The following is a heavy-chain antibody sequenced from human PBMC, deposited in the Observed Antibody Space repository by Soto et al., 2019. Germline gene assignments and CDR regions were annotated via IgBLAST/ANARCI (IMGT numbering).Heavy chain of an antibody. CDR1: GGSFSGYY. CDR3: AREGYSYAYDY. CDR2: INHSGST. V-gene: IGHV4-34*01. D-gene: IGHD5-18*01. J-gene: IGHJ4*02. Sequence: QVQLQQWGAGLLKPSETLSLTCAVYGGSFSGYYWSWIRQPPGKGLEWMGEINHSGSTNYNPSLKSRVTISVDTSKNQFSLKLSSVTAADTDVYYCAREGYSYAYDYWGQGTLVTVSS.